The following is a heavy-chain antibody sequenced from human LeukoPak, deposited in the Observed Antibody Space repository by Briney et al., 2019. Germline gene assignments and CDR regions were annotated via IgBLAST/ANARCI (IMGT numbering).Heavy chain of an antibody. D-gene: IGHD1-26*01. CDR1: GYTFTSYD. Sequence: ASVKVSCEASGYTFTSYDINWVRQATGQGLEWMGWMNPNSGNTGYAQKFQGRVTMTRNTSISTAYMELSSLRSEDTAVYYCARGYSGSYLLLAFDIWGQGTMVTVSS. CDR3: ARGYSGSYLLLAFDI. J-gene: IGHJ3*02. V-gene: IGHV1-8*01. CDR2: MNPNSGNT.